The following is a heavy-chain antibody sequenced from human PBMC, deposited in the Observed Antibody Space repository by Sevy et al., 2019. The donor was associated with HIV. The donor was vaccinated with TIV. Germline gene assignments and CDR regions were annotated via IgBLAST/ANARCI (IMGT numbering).Heavy chain of an antibody. V-gene: IGHV1-24*01. CDR1: GYTLTELS. D-gene: IGHD3-10*01. CDR3: ATYQYYYGSGSYPKYYYYYGMDV. Sequence: ASVKVSCKVSGYTLTELSMHWVRQAPGKGLEWMGGFDPEDGETIYAQKFQGRVTMTEDTSTDTAYMELSSLRSEDTAVYYCATYQYYYGSGSYPKYYYYYGMDVWGQGTTVTVSS. CDR2: FDPEDGET. J-gene: IGHJ6*02.